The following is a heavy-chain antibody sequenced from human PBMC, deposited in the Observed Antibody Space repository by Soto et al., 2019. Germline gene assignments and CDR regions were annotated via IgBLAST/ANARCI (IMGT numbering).Heavy chain of an antibody. V-gene: IGHV4-4*07. Sequence: PSETLSLTCTVSGGSISSYSWSWIRQPAGKGLEWIGRIYSSGNTNYNPSLKSRVTISVDTSKKQFSLKLTSVTAADTAVYYCARDGVVTPFYNGMDVWGQGTTVTVSS. CDR2: IYSSGNT. D-gene: IGHD3-3*01. CDR1: GGSISSYS. CDR3: ARDGVVTPFYNGMDV. J-gene: IGHJ6*02.